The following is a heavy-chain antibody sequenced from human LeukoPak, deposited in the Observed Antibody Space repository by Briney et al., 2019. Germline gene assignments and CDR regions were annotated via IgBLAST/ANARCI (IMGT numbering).Heavy chain of an antibody. J-gene: IGHJ5*02. Sequence: PSETLSLTCAVYGGSFSGYYWSWIRQPPGKGLEWIGEINHSGSTNYNPSLKSRVTISVDTSKNQFSLKLSSVTAADTAVYYCARRLWFRWFGPWGQGTLVIVSS. CDR2: INHSGST. CDR3: ARRLWFRWFGP. D-gene: IGHD3-10*01. V-gene: IGHV4-34*01. CDR1: GGSFSGYY.